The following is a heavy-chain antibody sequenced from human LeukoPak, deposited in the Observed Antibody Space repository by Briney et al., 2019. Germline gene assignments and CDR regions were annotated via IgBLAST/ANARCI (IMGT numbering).Heavy chain of an antibody. D-gene: IGHD2-2*01. J-gene: IGHJ3*02. Sequence: PGGSLRLSCTASGFAFGDYAMSWFRQAPGKGLEWVGFIRSKAYGGTTEYAASVKGRFTISRDDSKSIAYLQMNSLETEDTAVYYCTRDGLTMGAGIVVVPAARDDAFDIWGQGTMVTVSS. V-gene: IGHV3-49*03. CDR3: TRDGLTMGAGIVVVPAARDDAFDI. CDR1: GFAFGDYA. CDR2: IRSKAYGGTT.